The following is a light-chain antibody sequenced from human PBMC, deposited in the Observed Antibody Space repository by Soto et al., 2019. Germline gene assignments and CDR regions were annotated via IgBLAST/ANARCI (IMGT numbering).Light chain of an antibody. CDR3: QQYGSSPLT. CDR1: QSVSNNY. V-gene: IGKV3-20*01. J-gene: IGKJ4*01. Sequence: EIVLTQSPGTLSLSPGERATLSCRASQSVSNNYLAWYQQKPGQAPRLLIYGASSRATGIPDRFSGSWSGTDFTHTISRLEPEDFAVYYCQQYGSSPLTFGGGTKVEIK. CDR2: GAS.